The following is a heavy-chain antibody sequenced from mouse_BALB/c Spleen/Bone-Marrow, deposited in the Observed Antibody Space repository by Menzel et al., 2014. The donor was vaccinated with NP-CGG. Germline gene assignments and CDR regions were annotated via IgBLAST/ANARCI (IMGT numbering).Heavy chain of an antibody. CDR3: ARRGDGSSYFDY. Sequence: QVTLKECGPGILQPSQTLSLPCSFSGFSLSTSGMGVSWIRQPSGKGLEWLAHIYWDDDKRYNPSLKSRLTTSKDTSXNQVFLKITSVDTADSATYYCARRGDGSSYFDYWGQGTTLTVSS. CDR1: GFSLSTSGMG. V-gene: IGHV8-12*01. J-gene: IGHJ2*01. CDR2: IYWDDDK. D-gene: IGHD1-1*01.